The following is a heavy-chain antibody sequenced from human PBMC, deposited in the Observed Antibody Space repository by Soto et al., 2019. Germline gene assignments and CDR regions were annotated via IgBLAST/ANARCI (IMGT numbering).Heavy chain of an antibody. J-gene: IGHJ6*02. V-gene: IGHV5-10-1*01. D-gene: IGHD2-2*01. CDR1: GYSFTSYW. Sequence: PXESLTISFTGSGYSFTSYWISLVRQMPGKGLEWMGRIDPSDSYTNYSPSFQGHVTISADKSISTAYLKWSSLKASDTAMYYCARQGCSSTSCYHYYYYYGMDVWGQGTTVTV. CDR2: IDPSDSYT. CDR3: ARQGCSSTSCYHYYYYYGMDV.